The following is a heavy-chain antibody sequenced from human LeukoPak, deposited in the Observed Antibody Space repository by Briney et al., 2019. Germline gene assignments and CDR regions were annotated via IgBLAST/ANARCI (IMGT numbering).Heavy chain of an antibody. J-gene: IGHJ5*02. CDR1: DYTFTSYG. D-gene: IGHD6-19*01. Sequence: GASVKVSCKASDYTFTSYGISWVRQAPGQGLEWMGWINPNNGGTNYAQNFQGRVTMTRDTSISIVYMELSRLRSDDTAVYYCARGDSGITVTGHNNLKQSNWFDPWGQGTLVTVSS. CDR3: ARGDSGITVTGHNNLKQSNWFDP. V-gene: IGHV1-2*02. CDR2: INPNNGGT.